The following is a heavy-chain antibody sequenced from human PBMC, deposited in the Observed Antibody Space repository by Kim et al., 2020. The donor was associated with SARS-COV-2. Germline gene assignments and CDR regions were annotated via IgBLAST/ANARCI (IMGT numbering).Heavy chain of an antibody. Sequence: GESLKISCKGSGYSFTSYWISWVRQMPGKGLEWMGRIDPSDSYTNYSPSFQGHVTLSADKSISTAYLQWSSLKASDTAMYYCARRGYGSGSYGDYWGQGTLVTVSS. CDR2: IDPSDSYT. J-gene: IGHJ4*02. D-gene: IGHD3-10*01. CDR1: GYSFTSYW. V-gene: IGHV5-10-1*01. CDR3: ARRGYGSGSYGDY.